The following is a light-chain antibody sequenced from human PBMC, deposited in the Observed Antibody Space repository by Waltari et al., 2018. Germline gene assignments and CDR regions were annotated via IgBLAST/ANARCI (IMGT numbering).Light chain of an antibody. CDR1: SSNIGNNY. CDR3: GTWDSSLSAGV. Sequence: QSVLTQPPSVSAAPGQKVTISCSGSSSNIGNNYVSCYQQLPGTAPKLLIYDKNKRPSGSPDRFSGSKSGTSATLGITGLQTGDESDYYCGTWDSSLSAGVFGGGTKLTVL. V-gene: IGLV1-51*01. CDR2: DKN. J-gene: IGLJ3*02.